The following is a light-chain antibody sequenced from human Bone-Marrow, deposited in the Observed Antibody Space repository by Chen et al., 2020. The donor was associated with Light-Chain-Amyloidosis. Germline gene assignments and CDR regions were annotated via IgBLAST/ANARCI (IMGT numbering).Light chain of an antibody. J-gene: IGKJ2*03. V-gene: IGKV1-5*03. CDR1: QSINSW. CDR3: QQYYSYPYS. Sequence: DIQMTQSPSTLSASVGDRVTITCRASQSINSWLAWYQQKPGKAPKLLMYKASTLESGVPSSFSGSGSGTEFTLTISSLQADDLATHYCQQYYSYPYSFGQGTKLEIK. CDR2: KAS.